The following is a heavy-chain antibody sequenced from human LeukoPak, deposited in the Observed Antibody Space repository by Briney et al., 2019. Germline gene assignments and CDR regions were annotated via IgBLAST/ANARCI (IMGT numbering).Heavy chain of an antibody. D-gene: IGHD2-15*01. CDR2: IYTRGST. CDR1: GRPINNYY. Sequence: SETLSLTCTVSGRPINNYYWSWIRQPAGKGLEWIGRIYTRGSTNYNPSLKSRVTMSVDTSKNQFSLKLSSVTAADTAVYYCARGRYCSADICSGGDAFDIWGQGTMVSVSS. CDR3: ARGRYCSADICSGGDAFDI. J-gene: IGHJ3*02. V-gene: IGHV4-4*07.